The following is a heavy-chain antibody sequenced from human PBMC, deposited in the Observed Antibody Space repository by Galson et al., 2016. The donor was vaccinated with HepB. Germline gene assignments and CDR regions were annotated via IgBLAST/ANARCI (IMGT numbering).Heavy chain of an antibody. Sequence: SETLSLTCTVSGGSIDSYYWNWIRQPPGKGVEWIGYIYDSGTTNYNPSLKSRVTISVDTPKNQFSLNLSSVTAADTAVYYCARGPSGSYARWFDPWGQGALVTVSS. V-gene: IGHV4-59*01. D-gene: IGHD1-26*01. J-gene: IGHJ5*02. CDR1: GGSIDSYY. CDR2: IYDSGTT. CDR3: ARGPSGSYARWFDP.